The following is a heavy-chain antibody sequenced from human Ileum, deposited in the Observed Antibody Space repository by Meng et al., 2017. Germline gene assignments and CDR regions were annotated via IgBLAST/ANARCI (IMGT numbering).Heavy chain of an antibody. CDR3: ARGGVGGSFSD. J-gene: IGHJ4*02. CDR1: GFTFSGYW. D-gene: IGHD1-26*01. Sequence: GGSLRLSCEVSGFTFSGYWMSLVRQAPGKGLEWVANIKQDGSGKSYMGSVEGRFTISRDNAKNSLFLQMNTLRVEDTAVYYCARGGVGGSFSDWGQGTLITVSS. CDR2: IKQDGSGK. V-gene: IGHV3-7*01.